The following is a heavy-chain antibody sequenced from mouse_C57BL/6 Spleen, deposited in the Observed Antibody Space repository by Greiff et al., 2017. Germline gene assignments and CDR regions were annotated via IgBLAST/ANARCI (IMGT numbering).Heavy chain of an antibody. D-gene: IGHD1-1*01. Sequence: VQLQQSGAELVKPGASVKMSCKASGYTFTSYWITWVKQRPGQGLEWIGDIYPGSGSTNYNEKFKSKATLTVDTSSSTAYMQLSSLTSEDSAVYYCARGSITTVVAGAMDYWGQGTSVTVSS. CDR2: IYPGSGST. CDR3: ARGSITTVVAGAMDY. J-gene: IGHJ4*01. CDR1: GYTFTSYW. V-gene: IGHV1-55*01.